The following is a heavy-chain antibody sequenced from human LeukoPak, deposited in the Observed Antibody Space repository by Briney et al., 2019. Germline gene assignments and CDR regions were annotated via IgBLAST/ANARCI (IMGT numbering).Heavy chain of an antibody. CDR1: GYTFTSYG. D-gene: IGHD3-22*01. V-gene: IGHV1-18*01. CDR3: ARETYYYDSSGYKEFDY. J-gene: IGHJ4*02. Sequence: ASVKVSCKASGYTFTSYGISWVRQAPGQGLEWMGWISAYNGNTNYAQKLQGRVTMTTDTSTSTAYMELRSLRSDDTAVYYCARETYYYDSSGYKEFDYWGQGTLVTVSP. CDR2: ISAYNGNT.